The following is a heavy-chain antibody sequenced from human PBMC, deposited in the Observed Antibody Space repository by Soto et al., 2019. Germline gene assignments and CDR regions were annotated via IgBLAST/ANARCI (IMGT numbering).Heavy chain of an antibody. D-gene: IGHD1-26*01. CDR2: INHSGMT. V-gene: IGHV4-34*01. CDR1: GDSFTKYY. J-gene: IGHJ4*01. CDR3: ASWIVAAPFDS. Sequence: PSETLSLTCAVYGDSFTKYYCSWIRHPPWKGLEWIGEINHSGMTNFNPSLKSRVTISVDRSKNQFSLKLRSVTAADTGVYYCASWIVAAPFDSWGHGTLVAVSS.